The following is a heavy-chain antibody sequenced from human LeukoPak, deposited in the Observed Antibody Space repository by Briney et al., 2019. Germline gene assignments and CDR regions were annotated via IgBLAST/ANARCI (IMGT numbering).Heavy chain of an antibody. CDR2: INPDGSEK. CDR3: LGAGDLG. CDR1: GFTFSSYA. Sequence: GGSLRLSCAASGFTFSSYAMSWVRQAPGKGLEWVGNINPDGSEKYYVDSARGRFTISRDNTKNSMYLQINSLRAEDTAVYFCLGAGDLGWGQGTLVTVSS. J-gene: IGHJ4*02. D-gene: IGHD1-14*01. V-gene: IGHV3-7*01.